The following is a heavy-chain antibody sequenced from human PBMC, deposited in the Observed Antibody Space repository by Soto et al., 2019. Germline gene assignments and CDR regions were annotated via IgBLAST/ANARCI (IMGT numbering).Heavy chain of an antibody. CDR2: IYSGGST. J-gene: IGHJ6*03. D-gene: IGHD2-2*01. CDR1: GFTVSSNY. V-gene: IGHV3-66*01. Sequence: PGGSLRLSCAASGFTVSSNYMSWVRQAPGKGLEWVSVIYSGGSTYYADSVKGRFTISRDNSKNTLYLQMNSLRAEDTAVYYCARVVPAARLYYYYYYMDVWGKGTTVTVSS. CDR3: ARVVPAARLYYYYYYMDV.